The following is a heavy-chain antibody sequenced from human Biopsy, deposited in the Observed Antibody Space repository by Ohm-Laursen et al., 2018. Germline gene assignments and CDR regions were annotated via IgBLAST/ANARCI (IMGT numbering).Heavy chain of an antibody. V-gene: IGHV1-58*01. CDR1: GFTFINSV. CDR3: AAEVGVTVDVGF. Sequence: SVKVSCKASGFTFINSVVQWVRQARGQRLGWISWIVVGSGYAVYAQNFQERVTITRDLSTSTANMELSSLRSDDTAVYYCAAEVGVTVDVGFWGQGTLVTVSS. D-gene: IGHD1-26*01. J-gene: IGHJ4*02. CDR2: IVVGSGYA.